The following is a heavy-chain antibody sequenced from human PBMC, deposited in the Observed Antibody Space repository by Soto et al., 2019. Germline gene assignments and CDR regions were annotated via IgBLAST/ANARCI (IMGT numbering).Heavy chain of an antibody. D-gene: IGHD1-26*01. CDR3: VQGASTAHQPLDS. V-gene: IGHV3-30*03. Sequence: GGSLRLSCAASGFLFGNFGMHWVRRAPGEGLEWGATISGDGNDKYYPDSMKGRFTISRDNFNNTLYLQLNSLRPEDTAVYHCVQGASTAHQPLDSWGQGVLVTVSS. CDR2: ISGDGNDK. J-gene: IGHJ4*02. CDR1: GFLFGNFG.